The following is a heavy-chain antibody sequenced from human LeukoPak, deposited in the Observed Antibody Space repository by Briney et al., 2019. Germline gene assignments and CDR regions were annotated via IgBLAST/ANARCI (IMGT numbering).Heavy chain of an antibody. CDR2: IIPIFGTA. V-gene: IGHV1-69*05. CDR3: ARDDYGDYRYYYYMDV. D-gene: IGHD4-17*01. J-gene: IGHJ6*03. Sequence: SVKVSCKASGGTFSSHAISWVRQAPGQGLEWMGGIIPIFGTANYAQKFQGRVTITTDESTSTAYMELSSLRSEDTAVYYCARDDYGDYRYYYYMDVWGKGTTVTVSS. CDR1: GGTFSSHA.